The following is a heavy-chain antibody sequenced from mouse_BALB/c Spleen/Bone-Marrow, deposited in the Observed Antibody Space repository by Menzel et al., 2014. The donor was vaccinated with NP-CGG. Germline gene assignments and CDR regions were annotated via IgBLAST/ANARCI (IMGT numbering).Heavy chain of an antibody. CDR1: GFDFSRYW. CDR3: ARMHYYGYVAY. J-gene: IGHJ3*01. V-gene: IGHV4-1*02. D-gene: IGHD1-2*01. Sequence: EVQRVESGGGLVQPGGSLKLSCAASGFDFSRYWMRWVRQAPGKGLEWIGEINPDSSTINYTTSLKDKFIISRDNAKNTLYLQMSKVRSEDTALYYCARMHYYGYVAYWGQGTLVTVSA. CDR2: INPDSSTI.